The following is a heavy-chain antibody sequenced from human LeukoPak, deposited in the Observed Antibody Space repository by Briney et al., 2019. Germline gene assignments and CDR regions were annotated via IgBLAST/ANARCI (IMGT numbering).Heavy chain of an antibody. J-gene: IGHJ6*02. D-gene: IGHD1-26*01. Sequence: GRSLRLSCAASGFIFVEYAMHWVRQVPGKGLEWVSGISWDSVSLGYADSVKGRFTISRDNAKNSLYLQMNSLRPEDTALYYCTNLAWASGMDLWGQGTTVTVSS. V-gene: IGHV3-9*01. CDR1: GFIFVEYA. CDR2: ISWDSVSL. CDR3: TNLAWASGMDL.